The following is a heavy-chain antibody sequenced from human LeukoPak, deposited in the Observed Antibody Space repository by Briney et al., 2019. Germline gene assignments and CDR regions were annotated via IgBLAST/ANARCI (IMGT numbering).Heavy chain of an antibody. V-gene: IGHV3-33*01. CDR2: IWNDGNNK. D-gene: IGHD1-26*01. CDR3: ARGIVGYYPDYFDY. J-gene: IGHJ4*02. CDR1: GFTFSSYG. Sequence: GGSLRLSCAASGFTFSSYGMHWVRQAPGKGLEWVAVIWNDGNNKYYADSVKGRFTISRDNSKNTLYLQMNSLRAEDTAVYYCARGIVGYYPDYFDYWGQGTLVTVSS.